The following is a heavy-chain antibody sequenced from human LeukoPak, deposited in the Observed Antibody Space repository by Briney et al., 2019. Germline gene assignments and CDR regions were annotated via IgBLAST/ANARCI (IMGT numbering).Heavy chain of an antibody. D-gene: IGHD3-10*01. CDR2: IYPGDSDT. J-gene: IGHJ4*02. V-gene: IGHV5-51*01. CDR1: GYSFTSYW. CDR3: ARVYGSGSYWDALYYFDY. Sequence: GGSLKISCKGSGYSFTSYWIGWVRQMPGKGLEWMGIIYPGDSDTRYSPSFQGQVTISADKSISTAYLQWSSLKASDTAMYYCARVYGSGSYWDALYYFDYWGQGTLVTVSS.